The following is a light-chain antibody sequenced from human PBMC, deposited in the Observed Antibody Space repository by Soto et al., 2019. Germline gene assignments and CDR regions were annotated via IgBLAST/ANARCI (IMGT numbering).Light chain of an antibody. CDR3: QQYGSSPWT. J-gene: IGKJ1*01. V-gene: IGKV3-20*01. CDR1: QTISSW. Sequence: TQSPSTLSGSVGDRVTITCRASQTISSWLAWYQQKPGQAPRLLIYGASSRATGIPDRFSGSGSGTDFTLTISRLEPADFAVYYCQQYGSSPWTFGQGTKVEIK. CDR2: GAS.